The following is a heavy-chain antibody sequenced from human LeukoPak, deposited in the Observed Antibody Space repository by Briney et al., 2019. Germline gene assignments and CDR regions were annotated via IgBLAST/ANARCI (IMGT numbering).Heavy chain of an antibody. CDR1: GGSISSSSYY. CDR2: IYYSGST. D-gene: IGHD1-26*01. CDR3: ARVRYSPTTGSYYFDY. Sequence: KPSETLSLTCTVSGGSISSSSYYWGWIRQPPGKGLEWIGSIYYSGSTYYNPSLKSRVTISVDTSKNQFSLKLSSVTAADTAVYYCARVRYSPTTGSYYFDYWGQGTLVTVSS. J-gene: IGHJ4*02. V-gene: IGHV4-39*07.